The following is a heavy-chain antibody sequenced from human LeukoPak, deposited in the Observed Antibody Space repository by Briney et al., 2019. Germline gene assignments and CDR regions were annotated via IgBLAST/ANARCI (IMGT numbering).Heavy chain of an antibody. J-gene: IGHJ4*02. Sequence: PGGSLRLSCAASGFTFSSYAMSWVRQAPGKGLEWVGRIKSKTDGGTTDYAAPVEGRFTISRDDSKNTLYLQMNSLKTEDTAVYYCTTTQYYYDSSGYAENWGQGTLVTVSS. CDR3: TTTQYYYDSSGYAEN. V-gene: IGHV3-15*01. CDR1: GFTFSSYA. D-gene: IGHD3-22*01. CDR2: IKSKTDGGTT.